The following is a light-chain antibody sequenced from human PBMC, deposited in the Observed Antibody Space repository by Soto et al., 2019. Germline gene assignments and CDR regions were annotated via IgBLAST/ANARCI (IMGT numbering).Light chain of an antibody. CDR1: QSVSSTY. J-gene: IGKJ4*01. CDR2: GAS. V-gene: IGKV3-20*01. CDR3: QQYGTSPLLT. Sequence: EIVLTQSPGTLSLSPWEGAALSCMASQSVSSTYLAWYQHKPGQAPRLLIYGASSRATGIPDRFSGSGSGTDFTLTISRLEAEDFAVYYCQQYGTSPLLTFGGGTKVDIK.